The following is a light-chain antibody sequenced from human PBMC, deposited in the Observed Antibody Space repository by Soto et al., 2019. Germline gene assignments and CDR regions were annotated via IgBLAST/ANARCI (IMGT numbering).Light chain of an antibody. J-gene: IGLJ2*01. Sequence: QSVLTQSPSASASRGASVKLTCTLSSGHSSYAIAWHQKQPGKGPRYLMDLNNDGSHSKGDGIPDRFSGSSSGAERYLIISSLQSEDEADYYCQTWGTGFQVFGGGTKVTVL. CDR2: LNNDGSH. V-gene: IGLV4-69*01. CDR1: SGHSSYA. CDR3: QTWGTGFQV.